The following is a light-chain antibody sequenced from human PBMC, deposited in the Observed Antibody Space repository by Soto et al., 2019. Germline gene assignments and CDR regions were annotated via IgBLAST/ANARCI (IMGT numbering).Light chain of an antibody. CDR2: GAS. J-gene: IGKJ1*01. CDR1: QSVSSNY. CDR3: HQYGSSPRT. V-gene: IGKV3-20*01. Sequence: EIVLTQSPGTLSLSPGERATLSCRASQSVSSNYLAWYQQKSGQAPRLLIYGASSRANGITDRFSGSGSGTDFTLTISRLEPEDFAVYYCHQYGSSPRTFGQGTKVEIK.